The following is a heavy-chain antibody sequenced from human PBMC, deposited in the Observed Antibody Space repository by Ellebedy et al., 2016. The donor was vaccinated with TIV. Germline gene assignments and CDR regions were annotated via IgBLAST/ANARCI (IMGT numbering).Heavy chain of an antibody. J-gene: IGHJ4*02. CDR3: AKGGGDGYNFVY. V-gene: IGHV3-43D*03. Sequence: GESLKISXAASGFAFDNSAMHWVRQTPGKGLEWVSLITWDGGSTYYADSVKGRFTISRDNRKKSLFLQMNSLRPEDTALYYCAKGGGDGYNFVYWGQGTLVTVSS. CDR2: ITWDGGST. D-gene: IGHD5-24*01. CDR1: GFAFDNSA.